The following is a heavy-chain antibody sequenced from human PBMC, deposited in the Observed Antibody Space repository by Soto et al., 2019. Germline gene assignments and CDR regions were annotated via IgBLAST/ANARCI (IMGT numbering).Heavy chain of an antibody. J-gene: IGHJ4*02. Sequence: QVQLQESGPGLVKPSQTLSLTCTVSGGSISSGDYYWSWIRQPPGKGREWIGYIYYSGSTYYNPSLQSRVTISVDTSKNQFSLKRSSVTDADKAVYYCARSFMLAYCGGDCYPYELWGQGTLVTVSS. CDR2: IYYSGST. D-gene: IGHD2-21*02. V-gene: IGHV4-30-4*01. CDR1: GGSISSGDYY. CDR3: ARSFMLAYCGGDCYPYEL.